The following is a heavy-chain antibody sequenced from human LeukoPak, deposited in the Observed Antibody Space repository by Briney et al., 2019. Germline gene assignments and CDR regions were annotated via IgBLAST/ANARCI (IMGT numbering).Heavy chain of an antibody. J-gene: IGHJ4*02. Sequence: SETPSLTCTVSGGSISSSSYYWGWIRQPPGKGLEWIGSIYYSGSTYYNPSLKSRVTISVDTSKNQFSLKLSSVTAADTAVYYCARLYPAFPVDYWGQGTLVTVSS. CDR3: ARLYPAFPVDY. CDR1: GGSISSSSYY. CDR2: IYYSGST. D-gene: IGHD2/OR15-2a*01. V-gene: IGHV4-39*01.